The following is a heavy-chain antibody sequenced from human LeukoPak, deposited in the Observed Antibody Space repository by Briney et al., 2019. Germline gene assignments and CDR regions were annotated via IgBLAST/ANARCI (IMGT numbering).Heavy chain of an antibody. CDR3: ARRATIFGVVTKDYHHYYMDV. CDR2: IKQDGSEK. Sequence: PGGSLRLSCAASGFSFSSNSMNWVRQAPGKGLEWVANIKQDGSEKYYVDSVKGRFTISGDNAKNSLYLQMNSLRAEDTAVYYCARRATIFGVVTKDYHHYYMDVWGKGTTVTVSS. D-gene: IGHD3-3*01. V-gene: IGHV3-7*01. J-gene: IGHJ6*03. CDR1: GFSFSSNS.